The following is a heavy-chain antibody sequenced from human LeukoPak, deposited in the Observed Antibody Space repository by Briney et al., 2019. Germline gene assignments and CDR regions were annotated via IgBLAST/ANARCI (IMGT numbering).Heavy chain of an antibody. D-gene: IGHD1-1*01. Sequence: ASVKVSCKASGYTFTNYGISWVRQAPGQGLEWMGWINPNSGGTNYAQKFQGRVTMTRDTSISTAYMELSRLRSDDTAVYYCARDWVHPPRFDPWGQGTLVTVSS. J-gene: IGHJ5*02. V-gene: IGHV1-2*02. CDR2: INPNSGGT. CDR3: ARDWVHPPRFDP. CDR1: GYTFTNYG.